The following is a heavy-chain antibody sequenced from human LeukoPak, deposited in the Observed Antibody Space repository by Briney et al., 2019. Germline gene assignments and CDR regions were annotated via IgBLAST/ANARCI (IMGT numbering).Heavy chain of an antibody. CDR2: INHSGST. V-gene: IGHV4-34*01. Sequence: PSETLSLTCAVYGGSFSGYYWSWIRQPPGKGLEWIGEINHSGSTNYNPSLKSRVTISVDTSKNQFSLKLSSVTAADTAVYYCASSDDSSCYFDYWGQGTLVTASS. J-gene: IGHJ4*02. D-gene: IGHD3-22*01. CDR3: ASSDDSSCYFDY. CDR1: GGSFSGYY.